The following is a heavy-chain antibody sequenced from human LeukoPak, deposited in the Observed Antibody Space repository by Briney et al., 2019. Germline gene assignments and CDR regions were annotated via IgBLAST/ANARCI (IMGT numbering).Heavy chain of an antibody. CDR3: ARVCYYDSSGCFDY. J-gene: IGHJ4*02. D-gene: IGHD3-22*01. V-gene: IGHV3-30-3*01. CDR1: GFTFSSYA. CDR2: ISYDGSNK. Sequence: PGGSLRLSCAASGFTFSSYAMHWVRQAPGKGLEWVAVISYDGSNKYYADSVKGRFTTSRDNSKNTLYLQMNSLRAEDTAVYYCARVCYYDSSGCFDYWGQGTLVTVSS.